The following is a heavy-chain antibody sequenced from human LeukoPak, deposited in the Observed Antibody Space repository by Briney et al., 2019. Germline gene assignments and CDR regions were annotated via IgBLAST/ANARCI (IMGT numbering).Heavy chain of an antibody. Sequence: PSETLSLTCAVYGGSFSGYYWSWIRQPPGKGLEWIGEINHSGSTNYNPSLKSRVTISVDTSKNQFSLKLSSVTAADTAVYYCARDSEGSIGYCSGGSCYRRAFDIWGQGTMVTVSS. D-gene: IGHD2-15*01. CDR1: GGSFSGYY. J-gene: IGHJ3*02. V-gene: IGHV4-34*01. CDR3: ARDSEGSIGYCSGGSCYRRAFDI. CDR2: INHSGST.